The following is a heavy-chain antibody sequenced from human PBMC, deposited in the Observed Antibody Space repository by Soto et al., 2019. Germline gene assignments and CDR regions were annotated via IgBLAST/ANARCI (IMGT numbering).Heavy chain of an antibody. D-gene: IGHD2-15*01. J-gene: IGHJ6*04. CDR3: ARPRGRGVAASLEYYSFSVMEV. CDR2: IHPGDSDT. CDR1: GYSFTSYW. Sequence: GESLKISCEASGYSFTSYWIGWVRQMPGKGLEWMGIIHPGDSDTKYSPSFQGQVTISVDKSITTAYLQWSSLKASDTAMYYWARPRGRGVAASLEYYSFSVMEVWGKGPTVTV. V-gene: IGHV5-51*01.